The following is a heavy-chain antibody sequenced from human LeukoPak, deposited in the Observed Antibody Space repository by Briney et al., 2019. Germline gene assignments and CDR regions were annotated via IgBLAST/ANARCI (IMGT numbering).Heavy chain of an antibody. Sequence: SETLSLTCAVYGGSFSGYYWSWIRQPPGKGLEWIGEINHSGSTNYNPSLKSRVTISVDTSKNQFSLKLSSVTAADTAVYYCARDVAAVAGPGYWGQGTLVTVSS. D-gene: IGHD6-19*01. CDR2: INHSGST. V-gene: IGHV4-34*01. J-gene: IGHJ4*02. CDR1: GGSFSGYY. CDR3: ARDVAAVAGPGY.